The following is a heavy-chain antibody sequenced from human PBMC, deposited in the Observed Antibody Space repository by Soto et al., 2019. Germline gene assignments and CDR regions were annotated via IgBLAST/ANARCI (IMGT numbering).Heavy chain of an antibody. V-gene: IGHV3-30-3*01. Sequence: QVQLVESGGGVVQPGRSLRLSCAASGFTFSSYAMHWVRQAPGKGLEWVAVISYDGSNKYYADSVKGRFTISRDNSKNTLYXQMNSLRAEDTAVYYCARDLLEVTPFYYYYYGMDVWGQGTTVTVSS. CDR3: ARDLLEVTPFYYYYYGMDV. CDR1: GFTFSSYA. D-gene: IGHD3-3*02. CDR2: ISYDGSNK. J-gene: IGHJ6*02.